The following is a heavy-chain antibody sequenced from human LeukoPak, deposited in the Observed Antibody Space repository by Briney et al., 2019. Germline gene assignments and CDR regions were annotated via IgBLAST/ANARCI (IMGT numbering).Heavy chain of an antibody. CDR1: GYSFSNYW. J-gene: IGHJ4*02. CDR3: ARQTGDKGIDY. D-gene: IGHD7-27*01. V-gene: IGHV5-51*01. Sequence: GECLKISCKGSGYSFSNYWIGWVRQMPGKGLEWMGIINPGDSDTRYSPSFQGQVTISADKSINTAYLQWSSLRASDTAIYYCARQTGDKGIDYWGQGTLVTVSS. CDR2: INPGDSDT.